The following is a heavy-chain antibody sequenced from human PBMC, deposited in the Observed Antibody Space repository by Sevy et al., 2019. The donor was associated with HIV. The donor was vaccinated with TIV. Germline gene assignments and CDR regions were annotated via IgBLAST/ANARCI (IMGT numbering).Heavy chain of an antibody. CDR1: GYTFTSYD. V-gene: IGHV1-2*02. D-gene: IGHD3-22*01. Sequence: ASVKVSCKASGYTFTSYDINWVRQATGQGLEWMGWINPNSGGTNYAQKFQGRVTMTRDTSISTAYMELSRLRFDDTAVYYCARVWNSDYYDSSGPNWFDPWGQGTLVTVSS. CDR2: INPNSGGT. J-gene: IGHJ5*02. CDR3: ARVWNSDYYDSSGPNWFDP.